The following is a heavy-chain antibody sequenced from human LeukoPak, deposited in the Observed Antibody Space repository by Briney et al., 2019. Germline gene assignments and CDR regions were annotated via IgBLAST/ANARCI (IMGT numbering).Heavy chain of an antibody. J-gene: IGHJ3*02. V-gene: IGHV3-23*01. CDR1: GFNFGNYA. CDR2: VSDGGGST. CDR3: ARDQAEWLVSPEAFDI. Sequence: LPGGSLRLSCAASGFNFGNYAMSWVRQAPGKGLEWVSGVSDGGGSTHYADSVKGRFTISRDTSKNTLYLQMNSLRVEDTAIYFCARDQAEWLVSPEAFDIWGQGTMVTVSS. D-gene: IGHD6-19*01.